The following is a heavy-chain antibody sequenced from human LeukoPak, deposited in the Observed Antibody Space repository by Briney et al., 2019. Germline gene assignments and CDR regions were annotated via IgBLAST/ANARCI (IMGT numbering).Heavy chain of an antibody. CDR2: IYHSGST. CDR1: GGSIRSGGSS. J-gene: IGHJ5*02. D-gene: IGHD4-11*01. V-gene: IGHV4-30-2*01. Sequence: SQTLSLTCAVSGGSIRSGGSSWSWIRQPPGKGLEWIGYIYHSGSTYYNPSLKSRVTISVDRSKNQFSLKLSSVTAADTAVYYCARGPSNYGWFDPWGQGTLVTVSS. CDR3: ARGPSNYGWFDP.